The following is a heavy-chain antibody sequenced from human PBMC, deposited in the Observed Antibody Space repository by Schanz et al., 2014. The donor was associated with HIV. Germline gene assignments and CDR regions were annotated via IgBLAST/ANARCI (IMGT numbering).Heavy chain of an antibody. CDR1: GFTFSTND. CDR2: IWYDGSNT. D-gene: IGHD4-17*01. J-gene: IGHJ4*02. CDR3: ARQGLRFSFWLDY. Sequence: QVQLVESGGGVVQPGRSLRLSCAASGFTFSTNDMHWVRQVPGKGLEWVAVIWYDGSNTYYADSVRGRFTISRDNSKNTLYLQMNNLRAEDTAVYGCARQGLRFSFWLDYWGQGTPVTVS. V-gene: IGHV3-33*08.